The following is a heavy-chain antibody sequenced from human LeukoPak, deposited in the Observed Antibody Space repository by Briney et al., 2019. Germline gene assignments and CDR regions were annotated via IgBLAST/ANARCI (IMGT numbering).Heavy chain of an antibody. V-gene: IGHV1-2*02. CDR2: INPNSGGT. J-gene: IGHJ4*02. D-gene: IGHD3-10*01. CDR3: ARDRDYGSGIFDY. Sequence: ASVNVSCKASGYTFTGYYMHWVRQAPGQGLEWMGWINPNSGGTNYAQKFQGRVTMTRDTYISTAYMELNRLRSDDTAVYYCARDRDYGSGIFDYWGQGTLVTVSS. CDR1: GYTFTGYY.